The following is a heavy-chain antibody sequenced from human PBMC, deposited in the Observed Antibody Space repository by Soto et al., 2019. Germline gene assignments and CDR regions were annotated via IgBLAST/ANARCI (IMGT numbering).Heavy chain of an antibody. CDR2: IYYSGST. D-gene: IGHD4-4*01. Sequence: SETLSLTCTVSGGSISSGGYYWSWIRQHPGKGLEWIGYIYYSGSTYYNPSLKSRVTISVDTSKNQSSLKLSSVTAADTAVYYCARGRAALTTVTTCFDYWDQGTLVTVSS. J-gene: IGHJ4*02. V-gene: IGHV4-31*03. CDR1: GGSISSGGYY. CDR3: ARGRAALTTVTTCFDY.